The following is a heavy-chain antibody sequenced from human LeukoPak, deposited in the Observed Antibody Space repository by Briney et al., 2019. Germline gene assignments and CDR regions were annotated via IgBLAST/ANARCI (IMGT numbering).Heavy chain of an antibody. J-gene: IGHJ4*02. CDR1: GFTFTNYG. V-gene: IGHV3-33*08. CDR3: ARGDHDYGDYGWVY. Sequence: PGTSLRLSCAASGFTFTNYGMHWVRQAPGKGLEWVAVIWYDGSNKYYADSVKGRFTISRDNSKNTLYLQMNSLRAEDTAVYYCARGDHDYGDYGWVYWGQGTLVTVSS. D-gene: IGHD4-17*01. CDR2: IWYDGSNK.